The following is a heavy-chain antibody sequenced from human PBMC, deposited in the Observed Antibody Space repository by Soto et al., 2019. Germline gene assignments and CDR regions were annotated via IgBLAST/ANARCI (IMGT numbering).Heavy chain of an antibody. D-gene: IGHD3-10*01. CDR1: GFTFSSYS. CDR3: ARLYGSGSYYPPYYFDY. CDR2: ISSSSSTI. J-gene: IGHJ4*02. Sequence: PGGSLRLSCAASGFTFSSYSMNWVRQAPGKGLEWVSYISSSSSTIYYADSVKGRFTISRDNAKNSLYLQMNSLRDEDTAVYYCARLYGSGSYYPPYYFDYWGQGTLVTVSS. V-gene: IGHV3-48*02.